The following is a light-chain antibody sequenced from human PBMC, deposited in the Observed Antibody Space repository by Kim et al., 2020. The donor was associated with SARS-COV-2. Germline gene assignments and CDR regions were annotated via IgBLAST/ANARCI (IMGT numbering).Light chain of an antibody. J-gene: IGKJ4*01. Sequence: EIVLTQSPATLSLSPGERATLSCRASQSVSSYLAWYQQKPGQAPRLLIYDASNRATGIPARFSGSGSGTDFTLTISSLEPEDFAVYYCQQRSNWPLKFGGGTKMGIK. CDR1: QSVSSY. V-gene: IGKV3-11*01. CDR3: QQRSNWPLK. CDR2: DAS.